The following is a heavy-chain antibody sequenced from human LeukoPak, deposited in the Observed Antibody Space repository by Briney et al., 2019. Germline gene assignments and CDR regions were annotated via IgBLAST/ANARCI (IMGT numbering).Heavy chain of an antibody. CDR2: IYYSGST. CDR3: ARQTYYYDSSGYYYMRFDY. V-gene: IGHV4-59*08. J-gene: IGHJ4*02. CDR1: GGSINSYY. D-gene: IGHD3-22*01. Sequence: SETLSLTCTVSGGSINSYYWNWIRQPPGKGLEWIGYIYYSGSTNYNPSLKSRVTISVDTSKNQLSLKLSSVTAADTAVYYCARQTYYYDSSGYYYMRFDYWGQGTLVTVSS.